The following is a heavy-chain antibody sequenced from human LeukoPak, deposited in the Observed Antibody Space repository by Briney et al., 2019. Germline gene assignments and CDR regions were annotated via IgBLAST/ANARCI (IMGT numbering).Heavy chain of an antibody. CDR1: GFTFSSYS. CDR3: ARDRGMLAAAFDI. V-gene: IGHV3-21*01. J-gene: IGHJ3*02. CDR2: ISSSSSYI. D-gene: IGHD6-13*01. Sequence: PGGSLRLSCAASGFTFSSYSMSWVRQAPGKGLEWVSSISSSSSYIYYADSVKGRFTISRENAKNSLYLQMNSLRGEDTAVYYCARDRGMLAAAFDIWGQGTMVTVSS.